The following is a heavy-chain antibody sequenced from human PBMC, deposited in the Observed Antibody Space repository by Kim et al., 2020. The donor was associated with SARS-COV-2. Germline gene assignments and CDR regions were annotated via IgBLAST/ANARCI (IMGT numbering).Heavy chain of an antibody. V-gene: IGHV3-30*18. CDR3: AKPGIRGSGSYYNWFDP. CDR1: GFTFSSYG. D-gene: IGHD3-10*01. Sequence: GGSLRLSCAASGFTFSSYGMHWVRQAPGKGLEWVAVISYDGSNKYYADSVKGRFTISRDNSMNTLYLQMNSLRAEDTAVYYCAKPGIRGSGSYYNWFDPWGQGTLFTVSS. J-gene: IGHJ5*02. CDR2: ISYDGSNK.